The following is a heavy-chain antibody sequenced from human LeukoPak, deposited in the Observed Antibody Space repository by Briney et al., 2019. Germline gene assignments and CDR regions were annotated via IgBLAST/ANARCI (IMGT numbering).Heavy chain of an antibody. CDR3: AKSMVRGVASAFDI. Sequence: GGSLRLSCAASGFTFSSYGMHWVRQAPGKGLEWVAVISYDGSNKYYADSVKGRFTISRDNSKNTLFLQMNSLRAEDTAVYYCAKSMVRGVASAFDIWGQGTMVTVSS. V-gene: IGHV3-30*18. CDR1: GFTFSSYG. J-gene: IGHJ3*02. CDR2: ISYDGSNK. D-gene: IGHD3-10*01.